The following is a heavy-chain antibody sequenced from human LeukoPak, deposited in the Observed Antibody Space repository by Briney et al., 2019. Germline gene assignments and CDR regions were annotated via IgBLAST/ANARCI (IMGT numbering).Heavy chain of an antibody. CDR2: IYYTGST. CDR3: ARGAGSTTSNDAFDI. V-gene: IGHV4-59*12. CDR1: GGSISSYY. Sequence: PSETLSLTCTVSGGSISSYYWTWIRQPPGKGLEWIGYIYYTGSTYYNPSLKSRVTISVDTSKNQFSLKLSSVTAADTAMYYCARGAGSTTSNDAFDIWGQGTMVTVSS. J-gene: IGHJ3*02. D-gene: IGHD1-1*01.